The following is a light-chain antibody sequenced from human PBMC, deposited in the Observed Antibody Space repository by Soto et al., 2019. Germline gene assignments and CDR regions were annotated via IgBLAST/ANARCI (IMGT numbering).Light chain of an antibody. Sequence: EIVLTQSPATLSLSPGERATLSCRASQSVGTYLAWYQQKPGQAPRLLIYGASNRAAGIPARFSGSGSGTDFTLTSSSREPEECAVYYCQQRNNWPFTFGPGTKLDVK. CDR2: GAS. CDR1: QSVGTY. CDR3: QQRNNWPFT. J-gene: IGKJ3*01. V-gene: IGKV3-11*01.